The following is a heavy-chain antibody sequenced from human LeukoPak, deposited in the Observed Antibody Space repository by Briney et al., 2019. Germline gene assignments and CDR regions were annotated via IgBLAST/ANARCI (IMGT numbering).Heavy chain of an antibody. J-gene: IGHJ4*02. Sequence: GASVKVSCKASGYTFSGYYIHWVRQAPGQGLEWMGWVNPNSGATNNAQKFQGRVTLSRDTSISTAYMELSKLRSDDTAVYYCARSGITTIPNFDYWGQGTLVTVSS. CDR3: ARSGITTIPNFDY. D-gene: IGHD5-12*01. CDR1: GYTFSGYY. CDR2: VNPNSGAT. V-gene: IGHV1-2*02.